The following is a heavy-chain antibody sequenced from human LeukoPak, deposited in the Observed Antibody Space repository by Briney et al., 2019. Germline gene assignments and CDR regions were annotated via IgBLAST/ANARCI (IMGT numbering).Heavy chain of an antibody. CDR3: ARDATIAAPLMS. D-gene: IGHD6-13*01. CDR1: GSSINTPYY. V-gene: IGHV4-38-2*02. CDR2: IFHGVTT. Sequence: MASETLSLTCTVSGSSINTPYYWAWIRQPPGEGLGWIGNIFHGVTTFYNPSLMNRVAISVDTSKNQFSLNLTAVTAAGTAVYYCARDATIAAPLMSWGQGTLVIVSS. J-gene: IGHJ4*02.